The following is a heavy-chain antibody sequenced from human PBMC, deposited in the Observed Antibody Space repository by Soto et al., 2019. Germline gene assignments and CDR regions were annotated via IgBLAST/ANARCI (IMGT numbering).Heavy chain of an antibody. J-gene: IGHJ4*02. CDR1: GFTFSNAW. Sequence: GGSLRLSCAASGFTFSNAWMSWVRQAPGKGLEWVGRIKRKTDGGTTEYAAAVKGRFTISRDDSKNTLYLQMNSLKTEDTAVYYCNSGWNSDYWGQGTLVTVSS. CDR2: IKRKTDGGTT. D-gene: IGHD1-7*01. CDR3: NSGWNSDY. V-gene: IGHV3-15*01.